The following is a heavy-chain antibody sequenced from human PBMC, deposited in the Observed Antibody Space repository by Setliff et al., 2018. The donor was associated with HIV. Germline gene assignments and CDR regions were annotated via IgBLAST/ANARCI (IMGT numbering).Heavy chain of an antibody. J-gene: IGHJ4*02. Sequence: LSLTCTVSGGSISSHYWSWIRQPPGKGLEWIAYIYYSGTTSYNPSLKSRVTISVDPSQNQFSLRLISVTAADAAMYYRARPSLGIGGGSKFDSWGQGTLVTVSS. D-gene: IGHD3-3*01. CDR3: ARPSLGIGGGSKFDS. CDR1: GGSISSHY. V-gene: IGHV4-59*08. CDR2: IYYSGTT.